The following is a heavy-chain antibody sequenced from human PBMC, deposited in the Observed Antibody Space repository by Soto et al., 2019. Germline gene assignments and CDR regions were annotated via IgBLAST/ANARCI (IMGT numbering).Heavy chain of an antibody. CDR2: IRSKANSYAT. J-gene: IGHJ4*02. Sequence: GGSLRLSCAASGFTFSGSAMHWVRQASGKGLEWVGRIRSKANSYATAYAASVKGRFTISRDDSKNTAYLQMNSLKTEDTAVYYCTISPDTAMVIWGQGTLVTVSS. CDR3: TISPDTAMVI. CDR1: GFTFSGSA. V-gene: IGHV3-73*01. D-gene: IGHD5-18*01.